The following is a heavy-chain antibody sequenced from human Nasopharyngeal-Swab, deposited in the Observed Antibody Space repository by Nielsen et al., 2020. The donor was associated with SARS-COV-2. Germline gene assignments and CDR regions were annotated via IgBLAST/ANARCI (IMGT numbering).Heavy chain of an antibody. Sequence: VRQAPGKGLEWVANIKQDGSEKYYVDSVKGRFTIPRDNAKNSLYLQMNSLRAEDTAVYYCARNDFWSGYYKVPMDVWGKGTTVTVSS. D-gene: IGHD3-3*01. CDR3: ARNDFWSGYYKVPMDV. CDR2: IKQDGSEK. J-gene: IGHJ6*03. V-gene: IGHV3-7*03.